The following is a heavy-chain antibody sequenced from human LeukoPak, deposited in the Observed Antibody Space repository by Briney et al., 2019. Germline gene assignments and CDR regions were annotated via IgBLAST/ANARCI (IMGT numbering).Heavy chain of an antibody. CDR2: MSPNSGDT. CDR1: GYTFTSYD. J-gene: IGHJ4*02. Sequence: ASVKVSCKASGYTFTSYDFNWVRQATGQRPEWMGWMSPNSGDTGYARKFQDRVTMTRNTSISTAYMELSSLRSDDTAVYYCARGPPNWGYDYWGPGTLVPVSS. V-gene: IGHV1-8*01. D-gene: IGHD7-27*01. CDR3: ARGPPNWGYDY.